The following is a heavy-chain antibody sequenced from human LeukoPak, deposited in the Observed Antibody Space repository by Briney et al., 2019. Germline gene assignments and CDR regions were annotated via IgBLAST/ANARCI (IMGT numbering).Heavy chain of an antibody. CDR1: GYTFTGYY. CDR3: AREGEDSEDTHWFDP. V-gene: IGHV1-2*02. D-gene: IGHD3-10*01. Sequence: ASVKVSCKASGYTFTGYYMHWVRQAPGQGLEWMGWINPNSSGTNYAQNFQGRVTMTRDTSISTAYMELSRLRFDDTAVYYCAREGEDSEDTHWFDPWGQGTLVTVSS. J-gene: IGHJ5*02. CDR2: INPNSSGT.